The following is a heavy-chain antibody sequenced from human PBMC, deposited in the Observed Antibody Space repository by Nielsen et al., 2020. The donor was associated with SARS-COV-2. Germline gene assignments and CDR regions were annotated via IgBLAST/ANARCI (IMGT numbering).Heavy chain of an antibody. Sequence: ASVKVSCKVSGYTLTELSMHWVRQAPGKGLEWMGGFDPEDGETIYAQKFQGRVTITRDTSASTAYMELSSLRSEDTAVYYCARDPYFDSNYYFDYWGQGTLVTVSS. CDR2: FDPEDGET. D-gene: IGHD3-9*01. CDR3: ARDPYFDSNYYFDY. V-gene: IGHV1-24*01. CDR1: GYTLTELS. J-gene: IGHJ4*02.